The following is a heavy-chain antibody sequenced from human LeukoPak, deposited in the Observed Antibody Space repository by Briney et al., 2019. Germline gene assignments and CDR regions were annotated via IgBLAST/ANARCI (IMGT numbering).Heavy chain of an antibody. CDR2: IGVRDDKT. D-gene: IGHD3-3*01. V-gene: IGHV3-23*01. CDR3: ANDPTPLYDFWTGYK. J-gene: IGHJ4*02. CDR1: GFTLPGHT. Sequence: PGGSLRLSCAASGFTLPGHTMTWLRQAPGKGLEWVSIIGVRDDKTYYADSVEGRFTISRDSPRNILHLQLNSLRAEDTAVYYCANDPTPLYDFWTGYKWGQGTLVTVSS.